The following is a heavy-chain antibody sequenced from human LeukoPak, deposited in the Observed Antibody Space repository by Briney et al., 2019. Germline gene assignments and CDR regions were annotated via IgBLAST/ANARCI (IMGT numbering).Heavy chain of an antibody. D-gene: IGHD7-27*01. V-gene: IGHV3-21*01. CDR3: TRPSVDDWGSNDY. CDR1: GFTFSSYS. CDR2: ISSSSYI. J-gene: IGHJ4*02. Sequence: GGSLRLSCAASGFTFSSYSMNWVRQAPGKGLEWVSSISSSSYIYYADSVKGRFTISRDNAKNSLYLQMNSLRAEDTAVYYCTRPSVDDWGSNDYWGQGTLVTVSS.